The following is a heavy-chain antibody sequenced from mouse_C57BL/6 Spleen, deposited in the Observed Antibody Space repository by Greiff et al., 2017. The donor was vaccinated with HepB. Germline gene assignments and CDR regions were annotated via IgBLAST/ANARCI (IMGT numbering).Heavy chain of an antibody. CDR2: ILPGSGST. J-gene: IGHJ4*01. Sequence: VQLQQSGAELMKPGASVKLSCKATGYTFTGYWIEWVKQRPGHGLEWIGEILPGSGSTNYNEKFKGKATFTADTSSNTAYMQLSSLTTEDSAIYYCARSTQTAQAPYYAMDYWGQGTSVTVSS. CDR3: ARSTQTAQAPYYAMDY. V-gene: IGHV1-9*01. D-gene: IGHD3-2*02. CDR1: GYTFTGYW.